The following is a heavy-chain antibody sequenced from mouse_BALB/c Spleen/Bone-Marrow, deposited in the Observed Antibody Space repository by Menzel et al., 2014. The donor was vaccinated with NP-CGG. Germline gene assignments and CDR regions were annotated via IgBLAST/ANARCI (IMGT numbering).Heavy chain of an antibody. V-gene: IGHV14-3*02. CDR2: IDPANGNT. Sequence: EVKLVESGAELVKPGASVKLSCTASGFNIKDTYMHWVKQRPEQGLEWIGRIDPANGNTKYDPKFQGKATITADTSSNTAYLQLSSLTSEDTAVYYCTRGTPCAMDYWGQGTSVTVSS. CDR3: TRGTPCAMDY. CDR1: GFNIKDTY. D-gene: IGHD2-14*01. J-gene: IGHJ4*01.